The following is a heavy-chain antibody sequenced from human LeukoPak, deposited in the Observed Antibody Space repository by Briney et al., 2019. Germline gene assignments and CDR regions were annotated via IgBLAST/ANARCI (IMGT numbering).Heavy chain of an antibody. J-gene: IGHJ4*02. V-gene: IGHV3-15*01. Sequence: GGSLRLSCAASGFTFTNAWMNWVRQAPGKGLEWVGRIKSKPDGGTTDYAAPVKGRFTISRDDSKNTLYLQMNSLKTEDTAVYYCTREFGPDWGQGTLVTVSS. D-gene: IGHD3-10*01. CDR3: TREFGPD. CDR1: GFTFTNAW. CDR2: IKSKPDGGTT.